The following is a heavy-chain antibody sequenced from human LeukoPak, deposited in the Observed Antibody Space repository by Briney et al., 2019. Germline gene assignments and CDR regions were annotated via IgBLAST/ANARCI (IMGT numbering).Heavy chain of an antibody. CDR3: ARGGGTTVVTPVYYYYMDV. CDR2: ISANNGNT. D-gene: IGHD4-23*01. V-gene: IGHV1-18*01. J-gene: IGHJ6*03. Sequence: ASVKVSCKASGYTFTSYGISWVRHAPGQGLEWMGWISANNGNTNSAQKLQGRVTMTTDTSTSTAYMELRSLRSDDTAVYYCARGGGTTVVTPVYYYYMDVWGKGTTVTVSS. CDR1: GYTFTSYG.